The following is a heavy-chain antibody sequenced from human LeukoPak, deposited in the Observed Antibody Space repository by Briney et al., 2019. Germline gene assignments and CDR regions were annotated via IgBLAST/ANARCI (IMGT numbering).Heavy chain of an antibody. J-gene: IGHJ4*02. Sequence: EPGGSLRLSCAASGFTFSSYSMNWVRQAPGKGLEWVSYISSSSSTMYYADSVKGRFTISRDNAKNSLYLQMNSLRDEDTAVYYCARENGFSRGERATLHYSDYCGQGALFTVSS. D-gene: IGHD3-3*01. CDR3: ARENGFSRGERATLHYSDY. V-gene: IGHV3-48*02. CDR1: GFTFSSYS. CDR2: ISSSSSTM.